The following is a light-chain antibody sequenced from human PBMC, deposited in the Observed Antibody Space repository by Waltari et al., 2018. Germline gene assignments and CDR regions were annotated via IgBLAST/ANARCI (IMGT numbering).Light chain of an antibody. CDR2: ETF. CDR3: QQYDRYPVT. J-gene: IGKJ1*01. Sequence: DVQMTQSPSTLSASVGDRVTITCRASRRIGTSLAWFQQKPEKAPKLLIYETFNLESGVPSRFSGRHSGTEFTLTISSLQPDDFATYFCQQYDRYPVTFGQGTKVE. CDR1: RRIGTS. V-gene: IGKV1-5*03.